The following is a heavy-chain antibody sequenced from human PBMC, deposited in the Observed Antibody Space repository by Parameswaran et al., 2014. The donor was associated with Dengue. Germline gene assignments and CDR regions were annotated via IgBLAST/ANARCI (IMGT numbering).Heavy chain of an antibody. D-gene: IGHD3-10*01. V-gene: IGHV4-34*01. Sequence: PGKGLEWIGEINHSGSTNYNPSLKSRVTISVDTSKNQFSLKLSSVTAADTAVYYCARDRRGSGVYYYYGMDVWGQGTTVTVSS. J-gene: IGHJ6*02. CDR2: INHSGST. CDR3: ARDRRGSGVYYYYGMDV.